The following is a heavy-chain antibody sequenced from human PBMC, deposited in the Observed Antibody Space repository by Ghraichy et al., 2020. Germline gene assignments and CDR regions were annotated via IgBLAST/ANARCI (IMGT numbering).Heavy chain of an antibody. V-gene: IGHV3-30-3*01. CDR3: ARARAYPIYYYYGMDV. CDR2: ISYDGSNK. J-gene: IGHJ6*02. Sequence: GESLNISCAASGFTFSSYAMHWVRQAPGKGLEWVAVISYDGSNKYYADSVKGRFTISRDNSKNTLYLQMNSLRAEDTAVYYCARARAYPIYYYYGMDVWGQGTTVTVSS. CDR1: GFTFSSYA.